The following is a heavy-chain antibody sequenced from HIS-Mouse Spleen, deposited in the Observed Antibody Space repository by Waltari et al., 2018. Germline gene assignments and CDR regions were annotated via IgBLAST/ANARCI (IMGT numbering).Heavy chain of an antibody. CDR2: RNPNSGNT. V-gene: IGHV1-8*01. Sequence: QVQLVQSGAEVKKPGASVKVSCKASGYTFTSYDINWVRQATGQGLGWMGWRNPNSGNTGYEQKFQCRVTMTRNTSISRAYMELSSLRSEDTAVYYCARGHDYSNYFDYWGQGTLVTVSS. J-gene: IGHJ4*02. CDR1: GYTFTSYD. D-gene: IGHD4-4*01. CDR3: ARGHDYSNYFDY.